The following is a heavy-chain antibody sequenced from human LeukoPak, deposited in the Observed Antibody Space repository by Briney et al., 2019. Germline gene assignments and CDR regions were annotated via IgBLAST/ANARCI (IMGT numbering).Heavy chain of an antibody. D-gene: IGHD1-26*01. CDR2: IWYDGSNK. J-gene: IGHJ6*03. Sequence: GGSLRLSCAASGFTFSSYGMHWVRQAPGKGLEWVAAIWYDGSNKYYADSVKGRFTISRDNSKNTLYLQMNSLRAEDTAVYYCARRTPLVGATGYYYYYMDVWGKGTTVTVSS. CDR3: ARRTPLVGATGYYYYYMDV. CDR1: GFTFSSYG. V-gene: IGHV3-33*01.